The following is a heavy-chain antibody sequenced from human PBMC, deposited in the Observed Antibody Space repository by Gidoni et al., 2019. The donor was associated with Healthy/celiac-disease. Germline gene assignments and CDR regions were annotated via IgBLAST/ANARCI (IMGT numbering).Heavy chain of an antibody. J-gene: IGHJ4*02. CDR2: ISGGGGST. CDR1: GCPLRSYA. D-gene: IGHD5-12*01. V-gene: IGHV3-23*01. CDR3: AKMGPIVATTRFDY. Sequence: EVQRLEAGGGLVKQGGSLRLCCAASGCPLRSYAMSWVRQAPGKGLGWVSAISGGGGSTYYADSVKGRFTISRDNSKNTLYLQMNSLRAEDTAVYYCAKMGPIVATTRFDYWGQGTLVTVSS.